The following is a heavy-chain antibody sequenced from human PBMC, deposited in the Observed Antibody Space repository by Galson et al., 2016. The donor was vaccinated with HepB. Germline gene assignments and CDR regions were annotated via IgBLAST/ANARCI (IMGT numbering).Heavy chain of an antibody. CDR3: TRGIRGSRAFDF. D-gene: IGHD2/OR15-2a*01. J-gene: IGHJ3*01. CDR2: VDSDGGDT. V-gene: IGHV3-74*03. Sequence: SLRLSCAASGFAFNSYWMHWVRQAPGKGLVWVSRVDSDGGDTTCTDSVKGRFTISRDNAKNIIHLQMDSLRAEDTAVYYCTRGIRGSRAFDFWGQGTMVTVSS. CDR1: GFAFNSYW.